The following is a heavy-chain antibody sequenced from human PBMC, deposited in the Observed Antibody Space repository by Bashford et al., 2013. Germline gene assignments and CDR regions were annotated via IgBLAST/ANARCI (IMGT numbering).Heavy chain of an antibody. J-gene: IGHJ4*02. CDR1: GGSMSSYY. V-gene: IGHV4-59*01. CDR2: ISDSGIT. Sequence: SETLSLTCTVSGGSMSSYYWTWIRQPPGKGLEWIGFISDSGITNYNPSLKSRVTISVDTSKNQFSLKLSSVNAADTAVYYCARAPGGYSYGYSDYWGQGTLVTVSS. D-gene: IGHD5-18*01. CDR3: ARAPGGYSYGYSDY.